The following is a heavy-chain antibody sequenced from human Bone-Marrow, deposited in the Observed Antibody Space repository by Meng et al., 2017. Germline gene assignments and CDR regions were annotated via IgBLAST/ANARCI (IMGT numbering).Heavy chain of an antibody. Sequence: QGPLVQSGAEMKKPGASVKVSCKASGYIFSSSGISWVRQAPRQGLEWMGWISAYNGDTKYAPELQGRVSMTTDTSTYTAYMELRSLRSDDTAIYYCARDYANKVDYWGQGTLVTVSS. J-gene: IGHJ4*02. V-gene: IGHV1-18*01. CDR2: ISAYNGDT. CDR3: ARDYANKVDY. CDR1: GYIFSSSG. D-gene: IGHD2-2*01.